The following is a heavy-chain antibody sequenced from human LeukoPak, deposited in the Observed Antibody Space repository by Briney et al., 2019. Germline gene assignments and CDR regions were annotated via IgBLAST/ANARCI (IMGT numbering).Heavy chain of an antibody. Sequence: ASVKVSCKASGYTFTSYAMHWVRQAPGQGLEWMGWISAYNGNTNYAQKLQGRVTMTTDTSTSTAYMELRSLRSDDTAVYYCARYSYGTYYFDYWGQGTLVTVSS. CDR3: ARYSYGTYYFDY. J-gene: IGHJ4*02. D-gene: IGHD5-18*01. CDR1: GYTFTSYA. V-gene: IGHV1-18*01. CDR2: ISAYNGNT.